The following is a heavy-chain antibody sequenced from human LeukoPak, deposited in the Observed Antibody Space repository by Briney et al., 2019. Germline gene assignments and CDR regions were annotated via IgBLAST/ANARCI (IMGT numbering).Heavy chain of an antibody. CDR3: ARGPYYDFWSGQLYYYYYMDV. CDR1: GYTFTGYY. CDR2: INPNSGGT. Sequence: ASVKVSCKASGYTFTGYYMHRVRQAPGQGLEWMGWINPNSGGTNYAQKFQGWVTMTRDTSISTAYMELSRLRSDDTAVYYCARGPYYDFWSGQLYYYYYMDVWGKGTTVTVSS. D-gene: IGHD3-3*01. J-gene: IGHJ6*03. V-gene: IGHV1-2*04.